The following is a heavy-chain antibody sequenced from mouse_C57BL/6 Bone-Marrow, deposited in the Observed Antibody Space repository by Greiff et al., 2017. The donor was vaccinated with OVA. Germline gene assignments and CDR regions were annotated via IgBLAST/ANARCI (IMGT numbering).Heavy chain of an antibody. J-gene: IGHJ4*01. D-gene: IGHD3-1*01. Sequence: EVQLVESGGDLVKPGGSLKLSCAASGFTFSSYGMSWVRQTPDKRLEWVATISSGGSYTYYPDSVKGRFTISRDNAKNTLYLQMSSLKSEDTAMYYCAAGLYAMDYWGQGTSVTVSS. V-gene: IGHV5-6*01. CDR1: GFTFSSYG. CDR2: ISSGGSYT. CDR3: AAGLYAMDY.